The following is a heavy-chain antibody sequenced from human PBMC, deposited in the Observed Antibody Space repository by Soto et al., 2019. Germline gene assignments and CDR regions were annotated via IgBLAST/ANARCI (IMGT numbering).Heavy chain of an antibody. D-gene: IGHD1-1*01. CDR2: MNPNSGNT. Sequence: ASVKVSCKASGYAFTSYDINWVRQATGQGLEWMGWMNPNSGNTGYAQKFQGRVTMTRNTSISTAYMELSSLRSEDTAVYYCASRNDEWDAFDIWGQGTMVTVSS. J-gene: IGHJ3*02. CDR3: ASRNDEWDAFDI. CDR1: GYAFTSYD. V-gene: IGHV1-8*01.